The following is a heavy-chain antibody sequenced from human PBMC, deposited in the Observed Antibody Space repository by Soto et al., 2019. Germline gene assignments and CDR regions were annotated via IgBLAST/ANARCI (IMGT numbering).Heavy chain of an antibody. CDR3: ARDVTGTTNYFDY. CDR2: ISYDGSNT. D-gene: IGHD1-7*01. J-gene: IGHJ4*02. V-gene: IGHV3-30*04. Sequence: PGGSLRLSCAASGITFSSHTMHWVRQAPGKGLECVAVISYDGSNTRYADSVKGRFTISRDMSKDTLYLQMNSLRPEDTGVYYCARDVTGTTNYFDYWGRGTLVTVSS. CDR1: GITFSSHT.